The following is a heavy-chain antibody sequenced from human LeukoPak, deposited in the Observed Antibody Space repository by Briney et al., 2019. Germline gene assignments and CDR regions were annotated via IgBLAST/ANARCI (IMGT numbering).Heavy chain of an antibody. D-gene: IGHD1-26*01. CDR3: AKGGKWDVTPFDY. CDR1: GFTFSKYA. V-gene: IGHV3-23*01. CDR2: IGDSGSST. J-gene: IGHJ4*02. Sequence: GGSLRLSCAASGFTFSKYAMSWVRQVPGKGLEWVSSIGDSGSSTYYADSVKGRFIISRDNSKNTLYLQVNSLRAEDTAVYYCAKGGKWDVTPFDYWGQGTLVTVSS.